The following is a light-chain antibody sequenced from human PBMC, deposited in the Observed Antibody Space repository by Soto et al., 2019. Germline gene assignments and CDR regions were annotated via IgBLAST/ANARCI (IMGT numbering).Light chain of an antibody. J-gene: IGLJ2*01. CDR2: YDN. Sequence: SYELTPPPSVSVAPGKTARITCGGNNIGSKSVHWYQQKPGQAPVLVIYYDNDRPSGIPERFSGSNSGNTATLTISRVEAGDEADYYCQVRDSSSDHVVFGGGTKLTVL. V-gene: IGLV3-21*04. CDR3: QVRDSSSDHVV. CDR1: NIGSKS.